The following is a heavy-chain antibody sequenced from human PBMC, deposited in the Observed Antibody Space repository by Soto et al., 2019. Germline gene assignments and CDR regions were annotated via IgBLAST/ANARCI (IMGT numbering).Heavy chain of an antibody. CDR1: GYTFTSYG. Sequence: ASVKVSCKASGYTFTSYGISWVRQAPGQGLEWMGWISAYNGNTNYAQKLQGRVTMTRDTSTSTVYMELSSLRSEDTAVYYCARGPIGYGSSTSCPLYNWFDPWGQGTLVTVSS. CDR2: ISAYNGNT. V-gene: IGHV1-18*01. J-gene: IGHJ5*02. CDR3: ARGPIGYGSSTSCPLYNWFDP. D-gene: IGHD2-2*01.